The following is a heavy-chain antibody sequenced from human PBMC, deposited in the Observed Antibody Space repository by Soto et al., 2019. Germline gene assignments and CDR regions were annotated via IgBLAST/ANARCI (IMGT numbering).Heavy chain of an antibody. CDR1: GGTFSSYT. CDR2: IIPILGIA. Sequence: SVKVSCKASGGTFSSYTISWVRQAPGQGLEWMGRIIPILGIANYAQKFQGRVTITADKSTSTAYMELSSLRSEDTAVYYCAREYEYCSGGSCFDAFDIWGQETMVTVSS. V-gene: IGHV1-69*04. J-gene: IGHJ3*02. CDR3: AREYEYCSGGSCFDAFDI. D-gene: IGHD2-15*01.